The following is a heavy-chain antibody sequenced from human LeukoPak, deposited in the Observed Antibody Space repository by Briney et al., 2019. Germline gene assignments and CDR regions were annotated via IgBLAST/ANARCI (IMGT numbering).Heavy chain of an antibody. J-gene: IGHJ4*02. CDR1: GGSISSYAYF. CDR3: ARTNIATRHFDY. D-gene: IGHD6-6*01. Sequence: SETLSLTCTVSGGSISSYAYFWSWIRQHPGKGLEWIGYIYYSGSTYYNPSLKSRVTISVDTSKNQFSLKLSSVTAADTAVYYCARTNIATRHFDYWGQGTLVTVSS. CDR2: IYYSGST. V-gene: IGHV4-31*03.